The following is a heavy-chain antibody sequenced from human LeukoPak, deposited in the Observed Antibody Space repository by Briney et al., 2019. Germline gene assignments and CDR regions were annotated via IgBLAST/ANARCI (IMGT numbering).Heavy chain of an antibody. J-gene: IGHJ5*02. CDR3: ARDRSSYGSNWFDP. CDR1: SGSFSGYY. CDR2: INHSGST. D-gene: IGHD5-18*01. V-gene: IGHV4-34*01. Sequence: SETLSLTCAVYSGSFSGYYWSWIRQPPGKGLEWIGEINHSGSTNYNPSLKSRVTMSVDTSKNQFSLKLSSVTAADTAVYYCARDRSSYGSNWFDPWGQGTLVTVSS.